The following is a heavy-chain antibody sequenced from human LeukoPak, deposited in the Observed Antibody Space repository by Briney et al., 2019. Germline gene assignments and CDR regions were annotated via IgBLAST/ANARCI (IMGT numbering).Heavy chain of an antibody. J-gene: IGHJ1*01. V-gene: IGHV1-18*01. D-gene: IGHD2-2*01. CDR3: ARGPLIRSCSSTSCYSKDAEYFQH. CDR1: GGTFNNHA. Sequence: GASVKVSCRPSGGTFNNHAISWVRQAPGQGLEWMGWISAYNGNTNYAQKLQGRVTMTTDTSTSTAYMELRSLRSDDTAVYYCARGPLIRSCSSTSCYSKDAEYFQHWGQGTLVTVSS. CDR2: ISAYNGNT.